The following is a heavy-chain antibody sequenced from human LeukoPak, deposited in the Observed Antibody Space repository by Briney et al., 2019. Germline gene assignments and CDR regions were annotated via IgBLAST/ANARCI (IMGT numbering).Heavy chain of an antibody. CDR3: ARTAVAGTWDGFGY. Sequence: GASVKVSCKASGYTFTSYGISWVGQAPGQGLEWMGWISAYNGNTNYAQKLQGRVTMTTDTSTSPAYMELSSLRSDDTAVYYCARTAVAGTWDGFGYWGQGTLVTVSS. D-gene: IGHD6-19*01. CDR1: GYTFTSYG. V-gene: IGHV1-18*04. CDR2: ISAYNGNT. J-gene: IGHJ4*02.